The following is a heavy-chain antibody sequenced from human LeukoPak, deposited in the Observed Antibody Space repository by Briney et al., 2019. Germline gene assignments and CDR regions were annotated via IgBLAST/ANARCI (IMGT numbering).Heavy chain of an antibody. CDR1: GYTFTSYD. J-gene: IGHJ5*02. Sequence: GASVKVSCKASGYTFTSYDINWVRQATGQGLEWMGWMNPNSGNTGYAQQFQGRVTMTRNTSISTAYMELSSLRSEDTAVYYCARDVRGRILTGGHHEGFDPWGQGTLVTVSS. V-gene: IGHV1-8*01. CDR2: MNPNSGNT. D-gene: IGHD3-9*01. CDR3: ARDVRGRILTGGHHEGFDP.